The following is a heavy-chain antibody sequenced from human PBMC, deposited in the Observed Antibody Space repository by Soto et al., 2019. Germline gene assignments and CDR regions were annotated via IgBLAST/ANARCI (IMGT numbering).Heavy chain of an antibody. CDR3: ASRQPSDAFDI. J-gene: IGHJ3*02. CDR2: INHSGST. D-gene: IGHD5-18*01. CDR1: GGSFSGYY. Sequence: QVQLQQWGAGLLKPSETLSLTCAVYGGSFSGYYWCWIRQPPGKGLEWIGEINHSGSTTYNPSLKSRVTISVDTSKNQFSLKLSSVTAADTAVYYCASRQPSDAFDIWGQGTMVTVSS. V-gene: IGHV4-34*01.